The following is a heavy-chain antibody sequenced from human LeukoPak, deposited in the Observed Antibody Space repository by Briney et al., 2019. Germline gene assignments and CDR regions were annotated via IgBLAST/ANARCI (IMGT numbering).Heavy chain of an antibody. CDR1: GFTFSSYS. CDR2: IWYDGSNK. D-gene: IGHD6-19*01. V-gene: IGHV3-33*08. CDR3: AGDRNSDWYSPLDY. J-gene: IGHJ4*02. Sequence: PGGSLRLSCAASGFTFSSYSMNWVRQAPGKGLEWVAVIWYDGSNKYYADSVKGRFTISRDNSKNTLYLQMNSLRAEDTAIYYCAGDRNSDWYSPLDYWGQGSQVTVSP.